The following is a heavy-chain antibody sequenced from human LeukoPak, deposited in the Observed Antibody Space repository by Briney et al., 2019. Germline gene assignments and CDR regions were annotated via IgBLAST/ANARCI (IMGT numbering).Heavy chain of an antibody. D-gene: IGHD6-13*01. CDR3: ARGPLIAAAGTW. CDR1: GFTFSNAW. V-gene: IGHV3-15*07. CDR2: IRSNSDGGTI. J-gene: IGHJ4*02. Sequence: GGSLRLSCATSGFTFSNAWMNWVRQAPGKGLEWVGRIRSNSDGGTIDYAAPVKGRFALSRDDSKNTLYLQMNSLQTEDTAVYYCARGPLIAAAGTWWGQGTLVTVPS.